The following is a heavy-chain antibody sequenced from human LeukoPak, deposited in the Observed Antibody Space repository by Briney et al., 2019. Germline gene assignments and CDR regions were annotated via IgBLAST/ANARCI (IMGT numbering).Heavy chain of an antibody. V-gene: IGHV1-69*01. Sequence: GASVKVSCKASGGTFSSYAISWVRQAPGQGLEWMGGIIPIFGTANYAQKFQGRVTITADESTSTAYMELSSLRSEGTAVYYCARGGITIFGVVIKSCNWFDPWGQGTLVTVSS. D-gene: IGHD3-3*01. J-gene: IGHJ5*02. CDR2: IIPIFGTA. CDR1: GGTFSSYA. CDR3: ARGGITIFGVVIKSCNWFDP.